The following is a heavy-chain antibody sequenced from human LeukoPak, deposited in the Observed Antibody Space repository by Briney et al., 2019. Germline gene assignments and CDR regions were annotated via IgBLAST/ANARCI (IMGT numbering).Heavy chain of an antibody. CDR1: GFTFSDYY. CDR2: ISSSSSYT. V-gene: IGHV3-11*06. CDR3: AREAYCSSTSCPPDDNWFDP. D-gene: IGHD2-2*01. Sequence: GGSLRLSCAASGFTFSDYYMSWIRQAPGKGLEWVSYISSSSSYTNYADSVKGRFTISRDNAKNSLYLQMNSLRAEDTAVCYCAREAYCSSTSCPPDDNWFDPWGQGTLVTVSS. J-gene: IGHJ5*02.